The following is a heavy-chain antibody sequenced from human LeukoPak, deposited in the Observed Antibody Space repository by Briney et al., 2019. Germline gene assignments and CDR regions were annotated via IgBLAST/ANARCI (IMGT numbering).Heavy chain of an antibody. V-gene: IGHV7-4-1*02. CDR1: GGTFSSYA. Sequence: ASVKVSCKASGGTFSSYAISWVRQAPGQGLEWMGWINTNTGNPTYAQGFTGRFVFSLDTSVSTAYLQISSLKAEDTAVYYCARGLYYYDSSGYYYPHDFDYWGQGTLVTVSS. CDR3: ARGLYYYDSSGYYYPHDFDY. J-gene: IGHJ4*02. D-gene: IGHD3-22*01. CDR2: INTNTGNP.